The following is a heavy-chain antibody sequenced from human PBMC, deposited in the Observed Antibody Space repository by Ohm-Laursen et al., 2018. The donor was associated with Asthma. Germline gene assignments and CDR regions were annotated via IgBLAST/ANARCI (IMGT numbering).Heavy chain of an antibody. CDR2: IYYSGST. D-gene: IGHD1-26*01. CDR1: GGSISSGGYY. CDR3: ARSEGATVRFDH. Sequence: SQTLSLTCTVSGGSISSGGYYWSWIRQHPGKGLEWIGYIYYSGSTYYNPSLKSRVTISVDTSKNQFSLKLSSVTAADTAVYYCARSEGATVRFDHWGQGTLVTVSS. J-gene: IGHJ5*02. V-gene: IGHV4-31*03.